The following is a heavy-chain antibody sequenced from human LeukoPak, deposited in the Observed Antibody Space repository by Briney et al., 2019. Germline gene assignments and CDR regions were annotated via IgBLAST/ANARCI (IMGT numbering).Heavy chain of an antibody. CDR2: ISGSGGST. V-gene: IGHV3-23*01. CDR3: ARGGAFDI. CDR1: GFTFSNYA. Sequence: GGSLRLSCAASGFTFSNYAMSWVRQAPGKGLEWLSTISGSGGSTYYADSVKGRFTISRDNSKNTVYLQMKSLRVEATAVYYCARGGAFDIWGQGTMVTVSS. J-gene: IGHJ3*02.